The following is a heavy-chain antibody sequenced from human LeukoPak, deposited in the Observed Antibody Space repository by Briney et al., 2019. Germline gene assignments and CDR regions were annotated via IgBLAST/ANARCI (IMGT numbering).Heavy chain of an antibody. V-gene: IGHV1-2*02. D-gene: IGHD3-10*01. CDR1: VYTFTYYY. CDR3: ARETGVRSSRSGITFSPRDAPVKFYSYFYYVDV. CDR2: MNPNWCGT. Sequence: GASVTVSFKSSVYTFTYYYMHWVRQAPGQGLEWMGWMNPNWCGTNYAQKFQGRVTMTRDTSISTAYIELSRLRSDDTAVYYCARETGVRSSRSGITFSPRDAPVKFYSYFYYVDVWGNVATVTFSS. J-gene: IGHJ6*03.